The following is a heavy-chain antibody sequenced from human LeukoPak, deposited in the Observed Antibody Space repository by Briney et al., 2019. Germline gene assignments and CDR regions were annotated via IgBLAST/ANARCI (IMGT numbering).Heavy chain of an antibody. CDR2: IYGSGGT. CDR3: VVSPNQDFFDY. Sequence: SETLSLICTVSGISINSHYLNWIRQPPGKGLEWIGHIYGSGGTSYNPSPKSRVTMSVARPKRQFSLNLKSLTAADTAVYYCVVSPNQDFFDYWGQGPLVTVSS. J-gene: IGHJ4*02. CDR1: GISINSHY. V-gene: IGHV4-4*09.